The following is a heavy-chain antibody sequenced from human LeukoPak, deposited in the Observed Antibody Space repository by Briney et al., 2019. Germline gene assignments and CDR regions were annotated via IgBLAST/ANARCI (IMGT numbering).Heavy chain of an antibody. CDR3: ARKLRTTRPGALFDL. Sequence: SETLSLSCAVYGESFSGYQWSWIRQPPEKGLEWIGEINHSGSTNNNPSLKSRVTISVDTSRSQFSLKLSSVTAADTAVYYCARKLRTTRPGALFDLWGRGSLVTVSS. J-gene: IGHJ2*01. CDR1: GESFSGYQ. V-gene: IGHV4-34*01. CDR2: INHSGST. D-gene: IGHD1/OR15-1a*01.